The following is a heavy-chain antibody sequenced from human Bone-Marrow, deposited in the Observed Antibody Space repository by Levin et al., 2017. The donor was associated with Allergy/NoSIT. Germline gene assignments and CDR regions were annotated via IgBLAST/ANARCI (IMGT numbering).Heavy chain of an antibody. D-gene: IGHD3-3*01. CDR1: GGTFSSYA. CDR3: AREEWIFGVVNKYYYYGMDV. V-gene: IGHV1-69*13. CDR2: IIPIFGTA. Sequence: SVKVSCKASGGTFSSYAISWVRQAPGQGLEWMGGIIPIFGTANYAQKFQGRVTITADESTSTAYMELSSLRSEDTAVYYCAREEWIFGVVNKYYYYGMDVWGQGTTVTVSS. J-gene: IGHJ6*02.